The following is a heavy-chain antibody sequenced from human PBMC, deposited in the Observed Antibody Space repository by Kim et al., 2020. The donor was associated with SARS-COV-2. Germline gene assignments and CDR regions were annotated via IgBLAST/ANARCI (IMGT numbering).Heavy chain of an antibody. CDR3: ARDGIGDFWSGYPYVDY. D-gene: IGHD3-3*01. Sequence: VKGRLTISRDNAKNSLYLQMNSLRAEDTAVYYCARDGIGDFWSGYPYVDYWGQGTLVTVSS. V-gene: IGHV3-21*01. J-gene: IGHJ4*02.